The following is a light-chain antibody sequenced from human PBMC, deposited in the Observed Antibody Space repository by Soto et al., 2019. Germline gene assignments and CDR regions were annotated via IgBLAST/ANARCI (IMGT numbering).Light chain of an antibody. J-gene: IGKJ2*01. CDR2: GTS. V-gene: IGKV3-20*01. CDR3: QQYGNSPPYT. CDR1: QSVSRSY. Sequence: EIVLTQSPGTLSLAQGERATLSCRASQSVSRSYLAWYQQKPGQAPSLLMYGTSNRATGTPDRFSGSGSGTDFTLTISRLEPEDFAVYYCQQYGNSPPYTFGQGTKLEIK.